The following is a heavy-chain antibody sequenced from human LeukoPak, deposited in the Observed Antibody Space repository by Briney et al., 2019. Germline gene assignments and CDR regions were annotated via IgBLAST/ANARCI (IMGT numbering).Heavy chain of an antibody. D-gene: IGHD5-18*01. CDR1: GFTFSSYS. J-gene: IGHJ4*02. CDR3: ARGENNYGYYYFDY. CDR2: ISSSSSYI. V-gene: IGHV3-21*04. Sequence: GGSLRLSCAASGFTFSSYSMNWVRQAPGKGLEWVSSISSSSSYIYYADSVKGRFTISRDNAKNSLYLQMNSLRAEDTAVCYCARGENNYGYYYFDYWGQGTLVTVSS.